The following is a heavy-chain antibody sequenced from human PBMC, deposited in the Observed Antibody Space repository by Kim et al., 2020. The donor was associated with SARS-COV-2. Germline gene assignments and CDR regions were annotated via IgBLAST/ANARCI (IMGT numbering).Heavy chain of an antibody. V-gene: IGHV4-39*02. CDR3: ARLEYSSSSRLFDP. D-gene: IGHD6-6*01. Sequence: SETLSLTCTVSGGSVSSNYYWGWIRQPPGKGLEWIGNIYYTGDTYYNPSLKSRVTISVDTSKNHFSLKLSSLTAADTAVYYCARLEYSSSSRLFDPWGQGTLVTVSS. CDR2: IYYTGDT. CDR1: GGSVSSNYY. J-gene: IGHJ5*02.